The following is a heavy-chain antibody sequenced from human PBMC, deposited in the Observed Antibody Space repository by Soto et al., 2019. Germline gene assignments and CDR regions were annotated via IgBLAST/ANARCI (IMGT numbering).Heavy chain of an antibody. Sequence: QVQLVESGGGVVQPGRSLRLSCAASGFTFSSYAMHWVRQAPGKGLEWVAVISYDGSNKYYADSVKGRFTISRDNSTNALNLQMNSLRAEDTAVYYCATRYSSRWLYCHHWGQGTLVTVSS. CDR3: ATRYSSRWLYCHH. D-gene: IGHD6-13*01. V-gene: IGHV3-30-3*01. CDR2: ISYDGSNK. CDR1: GFTFSSYA. J-gene: IGHJ1*01.